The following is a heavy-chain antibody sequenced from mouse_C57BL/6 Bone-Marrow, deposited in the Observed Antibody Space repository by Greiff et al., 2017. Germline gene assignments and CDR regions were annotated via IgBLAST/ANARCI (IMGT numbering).Heavy chain of an antibody. V-gene: IGHV7-1*01. D-gene: IGHD2-1*01. CDR2: SRNKANDYTT. CDR1: GFTFSDFY. Sequence: EVKLMESGGGLVQSGRSLRLSCATSGFTFSDFYMEWVRQAPGKGLEWIAASRNKANDYTTEYSASVKGRFIVSRDTSQSILYLQMNALRAEDTAIYYCARKAYYGNLFDYWGQGTTLTVSS. J-gene: IGHJ2*01. CDR3: ARKAYYGNLFDY.